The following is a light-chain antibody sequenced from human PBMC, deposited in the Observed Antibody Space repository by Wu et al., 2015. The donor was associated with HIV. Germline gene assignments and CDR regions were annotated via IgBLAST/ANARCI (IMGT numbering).Light chain of an antibody. Sequence: EIVMTQSPVTLSVSPGERATLSCRASQSISNNLAWYQQKSGQAPSLLIYAASLRATGFPARFSGSGSGTEFTLTTSSVHSEDSAVYYCLQYNDWPPKYTFGQGTSLEIK. J-gene: IGKJ2*01. CDR3: LQYNDWPPKYT. V-gene: IGKV3-15*01. CDR2: AAS. CDR1: QSISNN.